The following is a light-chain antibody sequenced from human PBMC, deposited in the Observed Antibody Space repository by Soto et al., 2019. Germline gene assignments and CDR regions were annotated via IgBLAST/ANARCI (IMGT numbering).Light chain of an antibody. Sequence: DIQMTQSPSSLSASVGDRVTITCRASQSITTYLNWYRQKPGKAPKLLIYAASSLQSGVPSRFSGSGSGTDFTLTISSLQPEDFATYYCQQSYSTPPDTFGGGTKVDIK. J-gene: IGKJ4*01. CDR1: QSITTY. V-gene: IGKV1-39*01. CDR3: QQSYSTPPDT. CDR2: AAS.